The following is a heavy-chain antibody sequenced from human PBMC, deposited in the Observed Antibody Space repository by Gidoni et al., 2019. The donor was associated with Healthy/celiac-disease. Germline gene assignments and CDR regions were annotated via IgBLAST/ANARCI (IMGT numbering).Heavy chain of an antibody. D-gene: IGHD1-7*01. CDR3: AKNYGGAFDI. Sequence: EVQLLESGGGLVQPGGSLRLSCAASGFTFSSYAMGWVRQGPGKGLEWVSAISGRGGSTYYADSVKGRFTISRDNSKNTLYLQMNSLRAEDTAVYYCAKNYGGAFDIWGQGTMVTVSS. CDR1: GFTFSSYA. J-gene: IGHJ3*02. V-gene: IGHV3-23*01. CDR2: ISGRGGST.